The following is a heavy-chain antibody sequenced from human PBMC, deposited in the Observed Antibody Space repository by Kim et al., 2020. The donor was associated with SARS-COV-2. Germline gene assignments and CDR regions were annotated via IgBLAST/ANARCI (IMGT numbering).Heavy chain of an antibody. J-gene: IGHJ2*01. Sequence: YHADSVKGRSTTSKHNTKNTLYLQMNGRGAEDTAVYYCAREAIFGGYFDLWGRGTLVTVSS. D-gene: IGHD3-3*01. V-gene: IGHV3-53*04. CDR3: AREAIFGGYFDL.